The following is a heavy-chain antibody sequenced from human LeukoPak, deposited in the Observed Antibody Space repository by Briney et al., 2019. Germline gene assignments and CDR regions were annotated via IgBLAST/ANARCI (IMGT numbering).Heavy chain of an antibody. CDR1: GGSISSYY. CDR3: ARDQYYYGSGTDL. V-gene: IGHV4-59*01. Sequence: SETLSLTCTVSGGSISSYYWSWIRQPPGKGLEWIGYIYYSGSTNYNPSLKSRVTISVDTSKNQFSQKLSSVTAADTAVYYCARDQYYYGSGTDLWGRGTLVTVSS. J-gene: IGHJ2*01. CDR2: IYYSGST. D-gene: IGHD3-10*01.